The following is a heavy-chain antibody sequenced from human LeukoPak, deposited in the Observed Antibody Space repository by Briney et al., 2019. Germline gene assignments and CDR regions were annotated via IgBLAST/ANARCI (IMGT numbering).Heavy chain of an antibody. V-gene: IGHV3-21*01. CDR2: ITSSSRYI. CDR3: ARDPYSGSYGDYYYYYMDV. Sequence: PGRSLRLSCAVSGFTFSGYNMNWVRQAPGKGLEWVSSITSSSRYIYYADSVKGRFTISRDNAKSSLYLQMNSLRAEDTAVYYCARDPYSGSYGDYYYYYMDVWGKGTTVTISS. CDR1: GFTFSGYN. D-gene: IGHD1-26*01. J-gene: IGHJ6*03.